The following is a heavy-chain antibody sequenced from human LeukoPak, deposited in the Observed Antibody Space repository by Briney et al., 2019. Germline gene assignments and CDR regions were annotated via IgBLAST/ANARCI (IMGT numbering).Heavy chain of an antibody. CDR2: ISYDGSNK. V-gene: IGHV3-30-3*01. Sequence: PGGSLRLSCAASGFTFSSYAMHWVRQAPGKGLEWVAVISYDGSNKYYADSVKGRLTISRDNSKNTLYLQMNSLRAEDTAVYYCARGRRYFDWAPARYYYGMDVWGQGTTVTVSS. CDR3: ARGRRYFDWAPARYYYGMDV. CDR1: GFTFSSYA. D-gene: IGHD3-9*01. J-gene: IGHJ6*02.